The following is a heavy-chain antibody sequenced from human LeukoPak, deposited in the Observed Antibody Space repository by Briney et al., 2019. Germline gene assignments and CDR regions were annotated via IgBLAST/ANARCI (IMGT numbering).Heavy chain of an antibody. D-gene: IGHD3-10*01. CDR3: ARVPPYGSGRGYFDY. V-gene: IGHV4-34*01. CDR1: GGSFSGYS. CDR2: INHSGST. Sequence: PSQTLSLTCAVYGGSFSGYSWSWIRQPPGKGLEWIGEINHSGSTNYNPSLKSRVTISVDTSKNQFSLKLSSVTAADTAVYYCARVPPYGSGRGYFDYWGQGTLVTVSS. J-gene: IGHJ4*02.